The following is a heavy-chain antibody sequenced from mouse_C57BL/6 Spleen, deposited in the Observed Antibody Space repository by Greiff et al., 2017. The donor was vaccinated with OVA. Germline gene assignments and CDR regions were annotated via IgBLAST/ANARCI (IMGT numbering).Heavy chain of an antibody. CDR2: IRNKANGYTT. D-gene: IGHD2-4*01. J-gene: IGHJ4*01. Sequence: EVQGVESGGGLVQPGGSLSLSCAASGFTFTDYYMSWVRQPPGKALEWLGFIRNKANGYTTEYSASVKGRFTISRDNSQSILYLQMNALRAEDSATYYCARLDYDYDEGYAMDYWGQGTSVTVSS. V-gene: IGHV7-3*01. CDR1: GFTFTDYY. CDR3: ARLDYDYDEGYAMDY.